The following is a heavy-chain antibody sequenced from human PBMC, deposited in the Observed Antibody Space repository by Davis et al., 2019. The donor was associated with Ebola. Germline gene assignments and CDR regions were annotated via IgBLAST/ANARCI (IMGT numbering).Heavy chain of an antibody. CDR3: ARDRTFYYGSGDPDYYYMDV. J-gene: IGHJ6*03. D-gene: IGHD3-10*01. Sequence: ASVKVSCKASGYSFTDYYIHWMRQAPGQGLEWMGWINPNSGDTKYAQRFQGRVFVTRDTSINTAYMELSSLRSEDTAVYYCARDRTFYYGSGDPDYYYMDVWGKGTTVTVSS. CDR2: INPNSGDT. V-gene: IGHV1-2*02. CDR1: GYSFTDYY.